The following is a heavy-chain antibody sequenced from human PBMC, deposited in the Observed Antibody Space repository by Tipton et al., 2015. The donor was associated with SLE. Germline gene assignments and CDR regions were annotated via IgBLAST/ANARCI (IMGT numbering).Heavy chain of an antibody. Sequence: SLRLSCAASGFSFSSYGMHWVRQAPGKGLEWVAFVRFDGSDTYYGDSVKGRFSISRDNAKNTLYLQMNSLRPEDTAVYYCAKLFFGVVNYCYFDLWGRGTLVTVSS. CDR3: AKLFFGVVNYCYFDL. V-gene: IGHV3-30*02. CDR2: VRFDGSDT. D-gene: IGHD3-3*01. J-gene: IGHJ2*01. CDR1: GFSFSSYG.